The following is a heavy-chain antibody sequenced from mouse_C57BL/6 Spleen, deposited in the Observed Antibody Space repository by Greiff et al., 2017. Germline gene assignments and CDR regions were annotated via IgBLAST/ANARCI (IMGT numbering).Heavy chain of an antibody. D-gene: IGHD2-4*01. J-gene: IGHJ3*01. Sequence: EVQGVESGGGLVKPGGSLKLSCAASGFTFSSYAMSWVRQTPDKRLEWVATISDGGSYTYYPDNVKGRFTISRDNAKNNLYLQMSHLKSEDTAMYYCARDDYEGGFAYWGQGTLVTVSA. CDR1: GFTFSSYA. CDR3: ARDDYEGGFAY. V-gene: IGHV5-4*01. CDR2: ISDGGSYT.